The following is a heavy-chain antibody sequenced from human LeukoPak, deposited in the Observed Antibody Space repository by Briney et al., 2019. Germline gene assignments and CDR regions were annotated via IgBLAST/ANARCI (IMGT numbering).Heavy chain of an antibody. CDR3: ARSEMATIGNWFDP. Sequence: SVKVSCKASGDTFSSYAISWVRQAPGQGLEWMGRIIPIFGIANYAQKFQGRVTITADKSTSTAYMELSSLRSEDTAVYYCARSEMATIGNWFDPWGQGPLVTVSS. CDR1: GDTFSSYA. V-gene: IGHV1-69*04. J-gene: IGHJ5*02. D-gene: IGHD5-24*01. CDR2: IIPIFGIA.